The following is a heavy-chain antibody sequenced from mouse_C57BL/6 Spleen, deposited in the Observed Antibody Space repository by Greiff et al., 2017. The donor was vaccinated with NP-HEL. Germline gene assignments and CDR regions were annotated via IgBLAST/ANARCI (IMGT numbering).Heavy chain of an antibody. CDR3: ARTITTLTGDYAMDY. CDR1: GYAFSSSW. CDR2: IYPGDGDT. V-gene: IGHV1-82*01. Sequence: QVQLQQSGPELVKPGASVKISCKASGYAFSSSWMNWVKQRPGKGLEWIGRIYPGDGDTNYNGKFKGKATLTADKSSSTAYMQLSSLTSEDSAVYFCARTITTLTGDYAMDYWGQGTSVTVSS. J-gene: IGHJ4*01. D-gene: IGHD1-2*01.